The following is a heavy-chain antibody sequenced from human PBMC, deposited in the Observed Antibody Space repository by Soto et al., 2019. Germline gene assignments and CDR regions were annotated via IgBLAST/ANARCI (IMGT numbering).Heavy chain of an antibody. CDR2: ISGSGSST. CDR3: ARSPAYGDYANLDT. Sequence: GGSLRLSCAASGFTISTYAMSWVRQAPGKGLEWVASISGSGSSTYHADSVRGRFIISRDVSENTLYLQMNSLRGEDTAVYYCARSPAYGDYANLDTWGPGTLVTVSS. V-gene: IGHV3-23*01. J-gene: IGHJ5*02. D-gene: IGHD4-17*01. CDR1: GFTISTYA.